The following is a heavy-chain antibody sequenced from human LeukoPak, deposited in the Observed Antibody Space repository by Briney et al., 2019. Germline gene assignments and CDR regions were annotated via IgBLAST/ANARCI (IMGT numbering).Heavy chain of an antibody. J-gene: IGHJ4*02. Sequence: SETLSLTFPFTGGFISRYYWSWIRQPPGKGLEWIGDIYYSGSTNYNPSRKCRVTISVDPSKNQVSLELSSVTAADTAVYYCARRIVGATHPWGFDYWGQGTLVTVSS. CDR1: GGFISRYY. V-gene: IGHV4-59*08. CDR3: ARRIVGATHPWGFDY. CDR2: IYYSGST. D-gene: IGHD1-26*01.